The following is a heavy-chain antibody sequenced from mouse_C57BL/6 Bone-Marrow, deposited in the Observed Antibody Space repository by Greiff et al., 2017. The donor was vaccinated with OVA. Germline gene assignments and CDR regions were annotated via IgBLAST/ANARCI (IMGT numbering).Heavy chain of an antibody. CDR3: AGGWFAY. J-gene: IGHJ3*01. CDR1: GYSFTGYY. Sequence: VQLQQSGPELVKPGASVKISCKASGYSFTGYYMNWVKQSPEKSLEWIGEINPSTGGTTYNQKFKAKATLTVDKSSSTAYMQLKSLTSEDSAVYYCAGGWFAYWGQGTRVTVSA. CDR2: INPSTGGT. V-gene: IGHV1-42*01.